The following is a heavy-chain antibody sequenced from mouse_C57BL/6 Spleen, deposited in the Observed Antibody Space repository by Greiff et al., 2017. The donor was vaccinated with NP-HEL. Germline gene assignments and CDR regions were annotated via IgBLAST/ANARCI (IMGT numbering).Heavy chain of an antibody. Sequence: QVQLQQSGPELVKPGASVKISCKASCYAFSSSWMNWVKQRPGKGLEWIGRIYPGDGDTNYNGKFKGKATLTADKSSSTAYMQLSSLTSEDSAVYFCARGRTGFYYAMDYWGQGTSVTVSS. CDR2: IYPGDGDT. CDR3: ARGRTGFYYAMDY. J-gene: IGHJ4*01. D-gene: IGHD3-1*01. V-gene: IGHV1-82*01. CDR1: CYAFSSSW.